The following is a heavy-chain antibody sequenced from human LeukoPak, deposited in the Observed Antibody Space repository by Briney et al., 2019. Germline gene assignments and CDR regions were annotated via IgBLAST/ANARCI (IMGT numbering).Heavy chain of an antibody. CDR1: GGSISSGGYS. J-gene: IGHJ4*02. CDR2: VYHNGNT. V-gene: IGHV4-30-2*01. CDR3: ASGGYSYGFDY. Sequence: PSETLSLTCAVSGGSISSGGYSWSWIRQPPGKGLEWIGYVYHNGNTYYSPSLKSRVTISVDRSKNQLSLKLSSVTAADTAMYYCASGGYSYGFDYWGQGTLVTVSS. D-gene: IGHD5-18*01.